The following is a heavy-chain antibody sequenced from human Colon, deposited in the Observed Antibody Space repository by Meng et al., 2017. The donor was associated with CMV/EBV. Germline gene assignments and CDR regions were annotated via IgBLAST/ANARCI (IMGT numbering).Heavy chain of an antibody. CDR3: AKRTANWGPFDY. D-gene: IGHD7-27*01. V-gene: IGHV3-23*01. Sequence: GESLKISCAASGFTFSAYGMHWVRQAPGKGLEWVSAISGSGGSTYYVDSVKGRFTISRDNSKNTLYLQMNSLRAEDTAVYYCAKRTANWGPFDYWGQGTLVTVSS. J-gene: IGHJ4*02. CDR1: GFTFSAYG. CDR2: ISGSGGST.